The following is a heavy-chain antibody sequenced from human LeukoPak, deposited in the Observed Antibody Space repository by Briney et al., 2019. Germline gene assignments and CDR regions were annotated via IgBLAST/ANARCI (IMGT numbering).Heavy chain of an antibody. J-gene: IGHJ3*02. V-gene: IGHV4-59*01. CDR3: ARVHQPYSSSGAFDI. CDR1: GGSISSYY. Sequence: RTSETLSLTCTVSGGSISSYYWSWIRQPPGKGLEWIGYIYYSGSTNYNPSLKSRVTISVDTSQNQFSLKLSSVTAADTAVYYCARVHQPYSSSGAFDIWGQGTMVTVSS. D-gene: IGHD6-6*01. CDR2: IYYSGST.